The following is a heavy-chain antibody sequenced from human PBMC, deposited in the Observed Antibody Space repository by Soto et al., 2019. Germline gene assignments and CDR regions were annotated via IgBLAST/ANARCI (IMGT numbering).Heavy chain of an antibody. V-gene: IGHV4-4*02. J-gene: IGHJ4*02. Sequence: QVQLQESGPGLVKPSWTLSLTCAVSGGSIRSSNWWSWVRQHPGKGLEWIGAVYHSGSTNYNPYLKSRVTISVDKSKNQFSLKLSSVTAADTAVYYCARVFGGSWSPVDYWGQGTLVTVSS. D-gene: IGHD2-15*01. CDR1: GGSIRSSNW. CDR3: ARVFGGSWSPVDY. CDR2: VYHSGST.